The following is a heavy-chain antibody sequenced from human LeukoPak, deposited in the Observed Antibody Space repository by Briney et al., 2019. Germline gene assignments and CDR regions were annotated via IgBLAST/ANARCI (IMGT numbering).Heavy chain of an antibody. J-gene: IGHJ4*02. CDR3: ARDPLSYVQGYYFDY. V-gene: IGHV1-69*01. D-gene: IGHD3-16*01. CDR2: IIPIFGTA. CDR1: GGTFSSYA. Sequence: ASAKVSCKASGGTFSSYAISWVRQAPGQGLEWMGGIIPIFGTANYAQKFQGRVTITADESTSTAYMELSSLRSEDTAVYYCARDPLSYVQGYYFDYWGQGTLVTVSS.